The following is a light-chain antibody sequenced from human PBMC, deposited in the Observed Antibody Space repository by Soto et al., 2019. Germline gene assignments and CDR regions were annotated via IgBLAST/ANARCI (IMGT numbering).Light chain of an antibody. CDR2: AAS. V-gene: IGKV1-39*01. CDR1: QNISSY. Sequence: DIQMTQSPSSLSASVGDRFTITCRASQNISSYLNWYQQKPGKAPKLLIYAASSLQSGVPSRFSGSGSGTDFTLTISCLQSEDFATYYCQQYYSFPLTFGQGTRLEI. J-gene: IGKJ5*01. CDR3: QQYYSFPLT.